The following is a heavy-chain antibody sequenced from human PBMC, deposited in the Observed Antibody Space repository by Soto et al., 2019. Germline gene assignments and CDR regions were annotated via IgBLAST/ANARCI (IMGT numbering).Heavy chain of an antibody. D-gene: IGHD2-15*01. Sequence: EVQLLESGGGLVQPGGSRRLSCAASGFTFSSYAMSWVRQAPGKGLEWVSTISVSGSTYYADSVKGRFTISRDISKNTLYVQMSSLRAEDTAVYYCAKGGEGYCSGTSCLYHMDAWGKGTTVTVSS. J-gene: IGHJ6*03. CDR2: ISVSGST. V-gene: IGHV3-23*01. CDR1: GFTFSSYA. CDR3: AKGGEGYCSGTSCLYHMDA.